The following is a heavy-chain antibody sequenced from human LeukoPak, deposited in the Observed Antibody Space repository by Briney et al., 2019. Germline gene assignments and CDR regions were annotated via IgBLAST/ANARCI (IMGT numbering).Heavy chain of an antibody. D-gene: IGHD1-7*01. Sequence: GESLRLSCVVYGLTFGDHYVSWIRQAPGKGLEWVSDISGSGGSTYYADSVKGRFTISRDNSKNTLFLQMNSLRAEDTAVYYCAKRRGLELLYYYYMDVWGKGTTVTVSS. CDR3: AKRRGLELLYYYYMDV. J-gene: IGHJ6*03. CDR1: GLTFGDHY. V-gene: IGHV3-23*01. CDR2: ISGSGGST.